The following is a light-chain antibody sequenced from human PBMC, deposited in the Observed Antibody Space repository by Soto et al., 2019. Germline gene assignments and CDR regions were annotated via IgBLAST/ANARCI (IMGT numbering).Light chain of an antibody. CDR3: QRFNNSPLT. V-gene: IGKV3-20*01. CDR2: SAT. J-gene: IGKJ4*01. Sequence: EIVLTQSPGTLSLSPGERATLSCRASQSLRNNSLAWYQKKPGQTPRLLIHSATSRATGIPDRFSGSGSGKDFTLTISRLELEDFAVYYCQRFNNSPLTFGGGTKVEIK. CDR1: QSLRNNS.